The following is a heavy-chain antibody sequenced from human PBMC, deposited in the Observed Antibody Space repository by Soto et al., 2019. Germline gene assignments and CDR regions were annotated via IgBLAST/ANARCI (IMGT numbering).Heavy chain of an antibody. CDR1: GFTFSTYG. Sequence: QVQLVESGGGVVQSGRSLRLSCAASGFTFSTYGMHWVCQAPGKGLEWVAVIWHDGSNDYYADSVKGRFTISRDNSKHTLYLHMNSLRSEDTAVYYCESGNGYSYGYFDYWGQGTLVTVSS. D-gene: IGHD5-18*01. J-gene: IGHJ4*02. CDR3: ESGNGYSYGYFDY. V-gene: IGHV3-33*01. CDR2: IWHDGSND.